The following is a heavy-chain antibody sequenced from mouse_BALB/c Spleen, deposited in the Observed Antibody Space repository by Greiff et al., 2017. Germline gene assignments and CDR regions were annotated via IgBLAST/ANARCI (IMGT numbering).Heavy chain of an antibody. V-gene: IGHV2-2*02. J-gene: IGHJ4*01. D-gene: IGHD2-14*01. CDR2: IWSGGST. Sequence: VKLVESGPGLVQPSQSLSITCTVSGFSLTIYDIHWVRQSPGKGLEWLGVIWSGGSTDYNAAFISRLSISKDNSKSQVFFKVNSLQTNDTAIYYCARKGYDNAMDYWGQGTSVTVSS. CDR3: ARKGYDNAMDY. CDR1: GFSLTIYD.